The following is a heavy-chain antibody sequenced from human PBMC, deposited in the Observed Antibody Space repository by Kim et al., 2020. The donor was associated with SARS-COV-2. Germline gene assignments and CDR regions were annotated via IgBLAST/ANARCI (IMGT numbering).Heavy chain of an antibody. CDR2: ISADESNK. D-gene: IGHD6-19*01. CDR3: AREGHSSGRAGSFDY. Sequence: GGSLRLSCAGSGFTFGNTHMHWVRQAPGKGLEWVSLISADESNKDYVDSVKGRFTVSRDNSQNTLFLQIHSLRVEDTAVYYCAREGHSSGRAGSFDYWG. V-gene: IGHV3-30*03. CDR1: GFTFGNTH. J-gene: IGHJ4*01.